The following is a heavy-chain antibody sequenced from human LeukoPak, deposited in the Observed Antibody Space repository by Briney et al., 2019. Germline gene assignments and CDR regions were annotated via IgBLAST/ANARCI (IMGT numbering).Heavy chain of an antibody. CDR3: AKSASRYYDSSGYYDAFDI. V-gene: IGHV3-23*01. CDR2: ISGSGGST. Sequence: PGGSLRLSCAASGFTFSSYAMSWVRQAPGKGLEWVSAISGSGGSTYYADSVKGRFTTSRDNSKNTLYLQMNSLRAEDTAVYYCAKSASRYYDSSGYYDAFDIWGQGTMVTVSS. CDR1: GFTFSSYA. J-gene: IGHJ3*02. D-gene: IGHD3-22*01.